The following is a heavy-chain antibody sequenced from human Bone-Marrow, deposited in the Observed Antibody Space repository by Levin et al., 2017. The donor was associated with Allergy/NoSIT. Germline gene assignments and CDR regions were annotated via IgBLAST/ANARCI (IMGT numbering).Heavy chain of an antibody. CDR3: ARGGYESSGYYYFDC. D-gene: IGHD3-22*01. Sequence: GESLKISCAASGFTFSSYAMHWVRQAPGKGLEWVALIWDDGSNQYYADSVKGRFTLSRDNSKNKLDLQMNSLRDDDTAVYYCARGGYESSGYYYFDCWGQGTLVIVSS. V-gene: IGHV3-33*01. CDR1: GFTFSSYA. J-gene: IGHJ4*02. CDR2: IWDDGSNQ.